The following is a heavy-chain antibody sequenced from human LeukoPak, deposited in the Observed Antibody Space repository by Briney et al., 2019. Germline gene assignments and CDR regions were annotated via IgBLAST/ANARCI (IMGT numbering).Heavy chain of an antibody. D-gene: IGHD2-15*01. V-gene: IGHV4-59*05. J-gene: IGHJ4*02. Sequence: SETLSLTCTVSGGSISSCYWSWIRQPPGKGLECIGSIYYSGSTYYNPSLKSRVTISVDTSKNQFSLKLSSVTAADTAVYYCARVRGNIVVVVAAPYYFDYWGQGTLVTVSS. CDR1: GGSISSCY. CDR2: IYYSGST. CDR3: ARVRGNIVVVVAAPYYFDY.